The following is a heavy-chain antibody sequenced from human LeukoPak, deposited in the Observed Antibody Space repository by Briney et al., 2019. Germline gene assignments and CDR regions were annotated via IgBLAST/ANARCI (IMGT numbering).Heavy chain of an antibody. D-gene: IGHD1-26*01. V-gene: IGHV4-59*11. CDR3: ARGLSYRYYMDV. Sequence: SETLSLTCTVSGGSISSHYWGWIRQPPGKGLEWIGYIYYSGSTNYNPSLKSRVTISVDTSKNRFPLKLSSVTAADTAVYYCARGLSYRYYMDVWGKGTTVTVSS. CDR2: IYYSGST. CDR1: GGSISSHY. J-gene: IGHJ6*03.